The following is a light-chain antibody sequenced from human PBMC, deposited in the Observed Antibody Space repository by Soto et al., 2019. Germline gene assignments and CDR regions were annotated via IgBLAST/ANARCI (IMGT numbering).Light chain of an antibody. Sequence: EIVMTQSPATLSVSPGERATLSCRASQSVSSNLAWYQQKPGQAPSLLIYGASTRATGIPARSSGSGSGTEFTLTISSLQSEDFAVYYCQQDNNWPRTFGQGTQVEIE. CDR1: QSVSSN. CDR3: QQDNNWPRT. CDR2: GAS. J-gene: IGKJ1*01. V-gene: IGKV3-15*01.